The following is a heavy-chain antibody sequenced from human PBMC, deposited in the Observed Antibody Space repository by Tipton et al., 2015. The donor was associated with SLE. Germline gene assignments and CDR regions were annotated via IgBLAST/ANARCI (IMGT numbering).Heavy chain of an antibody. D-gene: IGHD6-19*01. CDR2: IYYSSYT. Sequence: TLSLTFSVSGVSITNSYWSWIRQPPGKVLEWIGYIYYSSYTNYNPSLKSRVTTSFDRSKNQFSLNLNSVTAADTATYYCARVRGGWANDASDIWGQGTMVTVSS. CDR3: ARVRGGWANDASDI. V-gene: IGHV4-59*01. CDR1: GVSITNSY. J-gene: IGHJ3*02.